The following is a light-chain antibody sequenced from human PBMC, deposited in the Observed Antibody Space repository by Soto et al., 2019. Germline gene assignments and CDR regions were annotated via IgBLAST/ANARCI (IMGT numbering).Light chain of an antibody. CDR3: CSYAGSSTSPYV. CDR2: EAS. CDR1: SSDFGSHNL. J-gene: IGLJ1*01. V-gene: IGLV2-23*01. Sequence: ASLTQPASVSGSPGQAITISCTGTSSDFGSHNLVSWYQQYPGKAPKLMIYEASKRPSGVSDRFSGSKSGNTASLTISGLQAEDEADYYCCSYAGSSTSPYVFGTGTQVTVL.